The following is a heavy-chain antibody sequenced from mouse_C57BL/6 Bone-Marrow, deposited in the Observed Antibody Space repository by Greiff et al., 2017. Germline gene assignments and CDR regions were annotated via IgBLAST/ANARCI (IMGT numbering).Heavy chain of an antibody. CDR1: GYTFTSYW. Sequence: QVHVKQPGAELVKPGASVKLSCKASGYTFTSYWMQWVKQRPGQGLEWTGEIDPSDSYTNYNQKFKGKATLTVDTSSSTAYMQLSSLTSEDSAVYYCASYGGYYYAPYAMDYWGQGTSVTVSS. CDR3: ASYGGYYYAPYAMDY. J-gene: IGHJ4*01. D-gene: IGHD1-1*01. V-gene: IGHV1-50*01. CDR2: IDPSDSYT.